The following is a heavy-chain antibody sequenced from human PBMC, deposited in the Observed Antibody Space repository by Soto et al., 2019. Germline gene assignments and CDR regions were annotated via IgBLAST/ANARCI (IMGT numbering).Heavy chain of an antibody. D-gene: IGHD3-22*01. CDR3: ASGGGYYYDSRGYFSPRPFDY. Sequence: SETLSLTCTVSGGSISSYYWSWIRQPPGKGLEWIGYIYYSGSTNYNPSLKSRVTISVDTSKNQFSLKLSSVTAADTAVYYCASGGGYYYDSRGYFSPRPFDYWGQGTLVTSPQ. CDR2: IYYSGST. J-gene: IGHJ4*02. CDR1: GGSISSYY. V-gene: IGHV4-59*01.